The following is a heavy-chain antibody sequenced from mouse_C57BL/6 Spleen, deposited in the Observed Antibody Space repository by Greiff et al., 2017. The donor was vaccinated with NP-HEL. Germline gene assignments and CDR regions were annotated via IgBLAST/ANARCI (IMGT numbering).Heavy chain of an antibody. J-gene: IGHJ1*03. CDR1: GFTFSDAW. D-gene: IGHD2-1*01. V-gene: IGHV6-6*01. CDR3: TGGGNYVWYFDV. Sequence: EVHLVESGGGLVQPGGSMKLSCAASGFTFSDAWMDWVRQSPEKGLEWVAEIRNKANNHATYYAESVKGRFTISRDDSKSSVYLQMNSLRAEDTGIYYCTGGGNYVWYFDVWGTGTTVTVSS. CDR2: IRNKANNHAT.